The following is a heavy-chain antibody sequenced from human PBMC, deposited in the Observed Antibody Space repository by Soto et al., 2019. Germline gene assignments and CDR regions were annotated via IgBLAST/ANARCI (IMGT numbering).Heavy chain of an antibody. CDR3: AKARGFIAARPNYYYYGMDV. D-gene: IGHD6-6*01. V-gene: IGHV3-23*01. CDR2: ISGSGGST. J-gene: IGHJ6*02. CDR1: GFTFSSYA. Sequence: GGSLRLSCAASGFTFSSYAMSWVRQAPGKGLEWVSAISGSGGSTYYADSVKGRFTISRDNSKNTLYLQMNSLRAEDTAVYYCAKARGFIAARPNYYYYGMDVWGQGTTVTVS.